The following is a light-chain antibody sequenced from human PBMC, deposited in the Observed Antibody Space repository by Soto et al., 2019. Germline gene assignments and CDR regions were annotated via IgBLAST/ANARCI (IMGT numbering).Light chain of an antibody. Sequence: QSALTQPASVSGSPGQSITISCIGTSSDVGAYDFVSWYQQHPDKAPKLMIYEVRNRPSGVSNRFSGSKSVNTATLTISGLQAEDEADYYCSSYTTSSTRVFGTGTKVTVL. V-gene: IGLV2-14*03. CDR2: EVR. J-gene: IGLJ1*01. CDR1: SSDVGAYDF. CDR3: SSYTTSSTRV.